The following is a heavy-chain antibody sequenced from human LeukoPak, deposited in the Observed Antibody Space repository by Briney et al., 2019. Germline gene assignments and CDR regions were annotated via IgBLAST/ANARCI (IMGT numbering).Heavy chain of an antibody. CDR1: GGTFSSYA. CDR3: ARGGIGYCSSTSCFEPEV. J-gene: IGHJ6*02. CDR2: IIPIFGTA. D-gene: IGHD2-2*01. Sequence: SVKVSCKASGGTFSSYAISWVRQARGQGLEWMGGIIPIFGTANYAQKFQGRVTITADESTSTAYMELSSLRSEDTAVYYCARGGIGYCSSTSCFEPEVWGQGTTVTVSS. V-gene: IGHV1-69*13.